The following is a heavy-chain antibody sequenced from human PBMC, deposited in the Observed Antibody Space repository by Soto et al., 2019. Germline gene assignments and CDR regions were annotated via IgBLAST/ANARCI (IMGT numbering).Heavy chain of an antibody. CDR2: INHSGST. J-gene: IGHJ4*02. Sequence: SETLSLTCAVYGGSFTGYYWTWIRQPPGKGLEWIGEINHSGSTNYNPSLKSRVTLSVDGSKNQFSLTLSSVTAADTAVYYCARIEPADLGAYYFAFWGQGTLVTVSS. CDR1: GGSFTGYY. CDR3: ARIEPADLGAYYFAF. D-gene: IGHD2-2*01. V-gene: IGHV4-34*01.